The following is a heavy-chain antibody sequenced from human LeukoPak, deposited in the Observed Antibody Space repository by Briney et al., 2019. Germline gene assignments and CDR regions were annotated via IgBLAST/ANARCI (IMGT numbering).Heavy chain of an antibody. Sequence: GGSLRLSCAASGFTFDDYGMSWVRQAPGKGLEWVSGISWNGGSTGYADSVKGRFTISRDNAKNSLYLQMHSLRAEDTALYYCARDEYSSSSRYYYYMDVWGKGTTVTVSS. CDR2: ISWNGGST. D-gene: IGHD6-6*01. CDR3: ARDEYSSSSRYYYYMDV. CDR1: GFTFDDYG. J-gene: IGHJ6*03. V-gene: IGHV3-20*04.